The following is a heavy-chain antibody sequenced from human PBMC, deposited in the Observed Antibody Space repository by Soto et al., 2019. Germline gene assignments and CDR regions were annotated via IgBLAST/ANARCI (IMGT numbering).Heavy chain of an antibody. Sequence: WGSLRLSCAGSGFAFSSYAVIWVRQAPGKGLEWVSSISISGGSPYYADSVKGRFTITRDNSKNTLYLQMNSLRDEDTAVYYCAKLNGTTYYYYHYGMDVWGRGTRVTVSS. CDR3: AKLNGTTYYYYHYGMDV. J-gene: IGHJ6*04. V-gene: IGHV3-23*01. CDR1: GFAFSSYA. CDR2: ISISGGSP. D-gene: IGHD1-1*01.